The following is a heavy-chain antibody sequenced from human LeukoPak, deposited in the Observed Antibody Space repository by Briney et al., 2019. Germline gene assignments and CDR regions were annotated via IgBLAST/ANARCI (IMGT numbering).Heavy chain of an antibody. CDR3: VRAAGSYQVFDY. Sequence: GGSLRLSCAASGFTFSSYAMSWVRQAPGKGLEWVSAISGSGGTTFYADSVKGRFTLSRDNSKNTLYLQMNSLRAEDTAVYYCVRAAGSYQVFDYWGQGTLVTVSS. CDR1: GFTFSSYA. D-gene: IGHD1-26*01. V-gene: IGHV3-23*01. CDR2: ISGSGGTT. J-gene: IGHJ4*02.